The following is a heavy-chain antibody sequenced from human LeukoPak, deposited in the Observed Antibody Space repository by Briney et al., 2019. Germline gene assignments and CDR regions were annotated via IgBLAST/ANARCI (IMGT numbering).Heavy chain of an antibody. V-gene: IGHV4-34*01. J-gene: IGHJ3*02. Sequence: SETLSLTCAVYGGSFSGYYWSWIRQPPGKGLEWIGEINHSGSTNYNPSLKSRVTISVDTSKNQFSLKLSSVTAADTAVYYCARRPVNWYYYDSSGRTRAAFDIWGQGTMVTVSS. CDR3: ARRPVNWYYYDSSGRTRAAFDI. D-gene: IGHD3-22*01. CDR2: INHSGST. CDR1: GGSFSGYY.